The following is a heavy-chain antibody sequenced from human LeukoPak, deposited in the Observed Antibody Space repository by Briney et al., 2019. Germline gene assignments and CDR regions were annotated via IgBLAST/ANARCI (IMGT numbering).Heavy chain of an antibody. D-gene: IGHD6-13*01. Sequence: GGSLRLSCAASGFTFSDYYMSWIRQAPGKGLEWVSYISSSSYTNYADSVKGRFTISRDNAKNSLYLQMNSLRAEDTAVYYCARDRIAAAGTFDYWGQGTLVTVSS. CDR2: ISSSSYT. V-gene: IGHV3-11*06. CDR1: GFTFSDYY. CDR3: ARDRIAAAGTFDY. J-gene: IGHJ4*02.